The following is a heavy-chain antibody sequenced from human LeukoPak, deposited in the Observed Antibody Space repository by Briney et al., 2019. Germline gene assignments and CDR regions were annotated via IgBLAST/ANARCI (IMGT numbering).Heavy chain of an antibody. CDR3: AKDQARYGDYRYHYYGMDV. D-gene: IGHD4-17*01. J-gene: IGHJ6*02. V-gene: IGHV3-23*01. CDR2: ISGSGGST. Sequence: GGSLRLSCAASGFTFSSYAMSWVRQAPGKGLEWVSAISGSGGSTYYADSVKGRFTISRDNSKNTLYLQMNSLRAEDTAVYYCAKDQARYGDYRYHYYGMDVWGQGTTVTVSS. CDR1: GFTFSSYA.